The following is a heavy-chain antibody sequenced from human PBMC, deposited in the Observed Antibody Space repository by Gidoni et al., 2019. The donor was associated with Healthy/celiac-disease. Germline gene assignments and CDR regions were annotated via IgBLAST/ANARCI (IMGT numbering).Heavy chain of an antibody. J-gene: IGHJ4*02. Sequence: QLPLVQSGAEVTKPAASVTVSFTASGSTFTGHYMHWVRQAPGQGLEWMGWINPNSGGTNYEQKFQGRVTMTRETSISTAYMELSRLRSDDTAVYYCARAEIVVVTAAIHLDDWGQGTLVTVSS. CDR1: GSTFTGHY. CDR2: INPNSGGT. CDR3: ARAEIVVVTAAIHLDD. V-gene: IGHV1-2*02. D-gene: IGHD2-2*02.